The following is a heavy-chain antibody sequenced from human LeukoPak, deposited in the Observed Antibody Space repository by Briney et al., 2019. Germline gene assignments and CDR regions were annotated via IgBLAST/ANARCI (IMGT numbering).Heavy chain of an antibody. CDR3: ARLARGAAAGEAFDY. CDR2: ISGNGGIT. Sequence: GGSLRLSCAASGFTFSSYAMSWVRQAPGKGLEWVSGISGNGGITYYADSVNGRFTISRDNSKNTLYLQMNSLRSEDTAVYYCARLARGAAAGEAFDYWGQGTLVTVSP. CDR1: GFTFSSYA. J-gene: IGHJ4*02. D-gene: IGHD6-13*01. V-gene: IGHV3-23*01.